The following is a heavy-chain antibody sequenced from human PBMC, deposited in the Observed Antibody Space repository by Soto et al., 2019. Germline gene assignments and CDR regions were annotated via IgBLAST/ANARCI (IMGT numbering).Heavy chain of an antibody. J-gene: IGHJ5*02. CDR3: AHSSDYDFGTGSPSGWFDP. D-gene: IGHD3-3*01. CDR1: GFSLSTSEVG. CDR2: IYWDDDK. Sequence: SGPTLVNPTQTLTLTCTFSGFSLSTSEVGVGWIPPPQGKALEWLALIYWDDDKRYSRSLKRRFTITKDTSKNQVVLTMTRMDPVDTATYYCAHSSDYDFGTGSPSGWFDPWRQGTLVTVSS. V-gene: IGHV2-5*02.